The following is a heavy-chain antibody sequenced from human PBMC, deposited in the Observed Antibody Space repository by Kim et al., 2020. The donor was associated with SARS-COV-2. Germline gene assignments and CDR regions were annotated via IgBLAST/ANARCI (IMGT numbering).Heavy chain of an antibody. CDR1: GFTVSSYA. V-gene: IGHV3-23*01. CDR2: ISSVGNA. J-gene: IGHJ4*02. CDR3: ARGGLGTGGGMDY. D-gene: IGHD7-27*01. Sequence: GGSLRLSCAASGFTVSSYAMTWVRQAPGKGLEWVSSISSVGNAYYADSLRGRFTISRDNSKNTLYLQMNSLRADDTAVYYCARGGLGTGGGMDYWGQGTL.